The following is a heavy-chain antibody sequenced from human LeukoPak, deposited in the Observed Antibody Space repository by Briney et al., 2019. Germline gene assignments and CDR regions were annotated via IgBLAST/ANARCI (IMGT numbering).Heavy chain of an antibody. CDR1: GGTFSSYA. D-gene: IGHD3-10*01. Sequence: SVKVSCKASGGTFSSYAISWVRQAPGQGLEWMGGIIPIFGTANHAQKFQGRVTITADESTSTAYMELSSLRSEDTAVYYCARQNLGTAYYYGSGGGRPGEFDYYYYHGMDVWGKGTTVTASS. CDR3: ARQNLGTAYYYGSGGGRPGEFDYYYYHGMDV. V-gene: IGHV1-69*13. CDR2: IIPIFGTA. J-gene: IGHJ6*04.